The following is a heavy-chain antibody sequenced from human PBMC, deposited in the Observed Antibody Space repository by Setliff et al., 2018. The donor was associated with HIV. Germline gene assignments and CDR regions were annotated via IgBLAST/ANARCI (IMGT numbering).Heavy chain of an antibody. CDR3: AGSIVVVTAAPLT. CDR1: GDSISSGSYY. Sequence: PSETLSLTCTVSGDSISSGSYYWSWIRQPAGEGLEWIGQIHTSGSTNYNPSLKSRVTISVDTSKNQFSLKLSSVTAADTAVYYCAGSIVVVTAAPLTWGQGTLVTSPQ. D-gene: IGHD2-21*02. V-gene: IGHV4-61*09. CDR2: IHTSGST. J-gene: IGHJ5*02.